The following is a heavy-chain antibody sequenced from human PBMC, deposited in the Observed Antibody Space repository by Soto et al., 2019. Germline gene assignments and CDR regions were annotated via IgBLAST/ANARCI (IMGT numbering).Heavy chain of an antibody. CDR2: IYWDDDK. D-gene: IGHD5-12*01. J-gene: IGHJ4*02. CDR1: GFSLSTSGVG. CDR3: AHVYGGYDNFDY. V-gene: IGHV2-5*02. Sequence: QITLKESGPTLVKPTQTLTLTCTFSGFSLSTSGVGVGWIRQPPGKALEWLALIYWDDDKRYSPSLKSRLTITKDSSKNQVVLTMTNMDPVDTATYYCAHVYGGYDNFDYWGQGTLVTVSS.